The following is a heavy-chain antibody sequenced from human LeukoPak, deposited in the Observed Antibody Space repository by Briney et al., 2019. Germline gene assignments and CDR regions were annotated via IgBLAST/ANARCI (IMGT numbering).Heavy chain of an antibody. Sequence: GGSLRLSCAASGFTFSSYGMHWVRQAPGKGLEWVANIKQDGSEKCYVDSVKGRFTISRDNAKNSLYLQMNSLRAEDAAVYYCAREGGTSSVVVVYFDYWGQGTLVTVSS. CDR3: AREGGTSSVVVVYFDY. J-gene: IGHJ4*02. CDR2: IKQDGSEK. V-gene: IGHV3-7*01. CDR1: GFTFSSYG. D-gene: IGHD2-2*01.